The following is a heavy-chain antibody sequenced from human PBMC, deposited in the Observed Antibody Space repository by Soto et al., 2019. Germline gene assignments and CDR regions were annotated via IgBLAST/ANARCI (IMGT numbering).Heavy chain of an antibody. V-gene: IGHV3-48*04. CDR1: GFTFSTYA. CDR3: ARDHYYDSSGYYPLDY. CDR2: ISGLFSTL. Sequence: GGSLTLASAASGFTFSTYAMSCVLQAPGKGLECVSTISGLFSTLYYADSVKSRVTISRDNANNFLYLQMNSLRAEYTAVYYCARDHYYDSSGYYPLDYWGKGTLVTVSS. J-gene: IGHJ4*02. D-gene: IGHD3-22*01.